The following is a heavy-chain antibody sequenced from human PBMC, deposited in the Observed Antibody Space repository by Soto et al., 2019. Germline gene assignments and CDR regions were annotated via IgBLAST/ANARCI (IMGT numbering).Heavy chain of an antibody. Sequence: QVQLVESGGGVVQPGRSLRLSCAASGFTFSSYGMHWVRQAPGKGLEWVAVISYDGSNKYYADSVKGRFTISRDNSKNTLYLQMTSLRAEDTAVYYCAKDSTYYGMDVWGQGTTVTVSS. J-gene: IGHJ6*02. CDR2: ISYDGSNK. V-gene: IGHV3-30*18. CDR1: GFTFSSYG. CDR3: AKDSTYYGMDV.